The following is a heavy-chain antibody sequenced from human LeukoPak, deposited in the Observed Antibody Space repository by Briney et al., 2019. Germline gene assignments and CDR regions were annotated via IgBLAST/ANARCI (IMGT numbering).Heavy chain of an antibody. Sequence: GGSLRLSCAASGFSFSSYSMNWVRQAPGKGLEWLSYISRSGSTIYYADSVKGRFTISRDNAKNTLYLQMNSLRDEDTAVYYCVRRVPNNSSWYELFDYWGQGTLVTVSS. CDR2: ISRSGSTI. D-gene: IGHD6-13*01. CDR3: VRRVPNNSSWYELFDY. J-gene: IGHJ4*02. V-gene: IGHV3-48*02. CDR1: GFSFSSYS.